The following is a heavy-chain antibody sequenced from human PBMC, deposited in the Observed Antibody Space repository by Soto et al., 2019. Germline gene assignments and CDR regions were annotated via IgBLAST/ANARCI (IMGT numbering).Heavy chain of an antibody. CDR1: GFTFSSYG. J-gene: IGHJ4*02. Sequence: QVQLVESWGGVVQPGRSLRLSCAASGFTFSSYGMHWVRQAPGKGLEWVAVISYDGSNKYYADSVKGRFTISRDKSKNTLYLQMNSLRAEDTAVYYCAKTSRNYYGSGSHLYFDYWGQGTLVTVSS. CDR2: ISYDGSNK. CDR3: AKTSRNYYGSGSHLYFDY. V-gene: IGHV3-30*18. D-gene: IGHD3-10*01.